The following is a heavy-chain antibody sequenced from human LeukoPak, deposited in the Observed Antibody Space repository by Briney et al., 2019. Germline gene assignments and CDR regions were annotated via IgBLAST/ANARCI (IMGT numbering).Heavy chain of an antibody. CDR1: GFTFSSYG. D-gene: IGHD6-13*01. Sequence: PGGSLRLSCAASGFTFSSYGMSWVRQAPGKGLEWVSAISGGGGSTYYADSVKGRFTISRDNSKNTLYLQMNSLRAEDTAVYYCAKDGSSGYSSSWFDYWGQGTLVTVSS. CDR2: ISGGGGST. CDR3: AKDGSSGYSSSWFDY. V-gene: IGHV3-23*01. J-gene: IGHJ5*01.